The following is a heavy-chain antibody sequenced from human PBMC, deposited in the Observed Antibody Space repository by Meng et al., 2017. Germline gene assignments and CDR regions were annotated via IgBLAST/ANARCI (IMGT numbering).Heavy chain of an antibody. Sequence: VQLLQSGAEVKKTGSSVKVSCDASAYTLSSDGFSWVRQAPGQGLDWLRWINTYNGKTDYAHKFQDRVTLTTDTFTNTAYMELRSLRSDDTAVYYCATRGNPYLNCWGQGTLVTVSS. V-gene: IGHV1-18*01. CDR2: INTYNGKT. CDR1: AYTLSSDG. J-gene: IGHJ4*02. CDR3: ATRGNPYLNC.